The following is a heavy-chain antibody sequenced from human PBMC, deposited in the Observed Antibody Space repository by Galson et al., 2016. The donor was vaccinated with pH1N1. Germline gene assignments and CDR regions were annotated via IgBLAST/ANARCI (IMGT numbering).Heavy chain of an antibody. V-gene: IGHV4-4*07. CDR3: ARSLYGYGSGTYELDN. CDR2: IYTSGST. Sequence: ETLSLTCSVSGGSISSWYRSWIRQSAGKGLEWIGRIYTSGSTNYNPSLNSRVTMSIDTSKSQFSLKLTSVTAADTAVYYCARSLYGYGSGTYELDNWGQGTRVTVSS. D-gene: IGHD3-10*01. CDR1: GGSISSWY. J-gene: IGHJ4*02.